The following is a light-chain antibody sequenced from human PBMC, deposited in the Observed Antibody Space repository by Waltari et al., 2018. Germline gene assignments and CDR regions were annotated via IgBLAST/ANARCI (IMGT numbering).Light chain of an antibody. J-gene: IGLJ1*01. CDR2: EVT. V-gene: IGLV2-23*02. Sequence: QSGLTQPASVSGSPGQSITVSCTGTSSDVGNYNLVSWYQQYPGKAPRLMVYEVTKRTSGVSDRLFGSKSGNTASLTISGLQSEDEADYYCCSYAGLGIYVFGTGTKVTVL. CDR3: CSYAGLGIYV. CDR1: SSDVGNYNL.